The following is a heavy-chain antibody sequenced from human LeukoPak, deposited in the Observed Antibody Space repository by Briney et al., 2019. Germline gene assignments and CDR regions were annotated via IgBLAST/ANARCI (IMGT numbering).Heavy chain of an antibody. CDR3: ARSRDIVVVPAAMGGEGFFDY. CDR1: GDTFTSYA. J-gene: IGHJ4*02. CDR2: ISPIFGTA. Sequence: ASVKVSCTASGDTFTSYAISWVRQAPGQGLEWMGGISPIFGTADYAQKLQGRVTITADESTRTAYMELSSLRSEDTAVYYCARSRDIVVVPAAMGGEGFFDYWGQGALVTVSS. V-gene: IGHV1-69*13. D-gene: IGHD2-2*01.